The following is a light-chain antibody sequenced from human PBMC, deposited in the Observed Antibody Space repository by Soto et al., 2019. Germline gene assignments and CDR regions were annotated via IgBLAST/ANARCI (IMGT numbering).Light chain of an antibody. V-gene: IGKV3-20*01. CDR2: GVS. CDR1: QSVGSD. CDR3: QQYANSPIT. J-gene: IGKJ5*01. Sequence: EIVMTQSPATLSVSPGERATLSCRASQSVGSDLAWYQQKPGQAPRLLIYGVSSRASGIPDRFFGSGSGTDFTLTINRLEPEDFAVYYCQQYANSPITFGQGTRL.